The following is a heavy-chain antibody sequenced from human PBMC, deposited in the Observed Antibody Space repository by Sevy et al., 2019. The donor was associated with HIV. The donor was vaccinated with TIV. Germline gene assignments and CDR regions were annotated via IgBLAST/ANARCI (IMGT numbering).Heavy chain of an antibody. D-gene: IGHD3-22*01. CDR3: ATTKDYYDSSGYPFDY. V-gene: IGHV1-24*01. CDR1: GYTLTELS. CDR2: FDPEDGET. Sequence: ASVKVSCKVSGYTLTELSMHWVRQAPGKGLEWMGSFDPEDGETIYAQNFQGRVTMTEDRSTDTAYMEPSSLRSEDTAVYYCATTKDYYDSSGYPFDYWGQGTLVTVSS. J-gene: IGHJ4*02.